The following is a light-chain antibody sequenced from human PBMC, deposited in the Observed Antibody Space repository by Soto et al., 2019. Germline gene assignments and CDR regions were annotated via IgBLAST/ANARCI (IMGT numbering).Light chain of an antibody. CDR1: SSDVGAYNY. J-gene: IGLJ2*01. V-gene: IGLV2-14*01. Sequence: QSALTQPASVSGSPGQSIAISCTGTSSDVGAYNYVSWYQQHPGTAPKLMIYDVRDRPSGVSDRFSGSKSGNTASLTISGLQAEDEADYYCSSYTTRSTLIFGGGTKVTVL. CDR3: SSYTTRSTLI. CDR2: DVR.